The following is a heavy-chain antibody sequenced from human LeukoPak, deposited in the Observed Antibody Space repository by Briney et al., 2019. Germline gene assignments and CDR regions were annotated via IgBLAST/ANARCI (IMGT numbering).Heavy chain of an antibody. J-gene: IGHJ3*02. D-gene: IGHD4-11*01. CDR1: GGSFSGYY. V-gene: IGHV4-34*01. CDR2: INHSGST. Sequence: SETLSLTCAVYGGSFSGYYWSWIRQPPGKGLEWIGEINHSGSTNYNPSLKSRVTISVDTSKNQFSLKLSSVTAADTAVYYCAREETRADAFDIWGQGTMVTVSS. CDR3: AREETRADAFDI.